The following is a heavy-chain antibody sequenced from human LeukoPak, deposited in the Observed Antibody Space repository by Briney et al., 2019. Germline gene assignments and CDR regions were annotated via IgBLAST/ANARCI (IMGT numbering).Heavy chain of an antibody. CDR2: ISGSGTST. CDR1: GFTFSSYA. J-gene: IGHJ2*01. Sequence: GGSLRLSCAASGFTFSSYALSGFRQPPGRGREGVSGISGSGTSTDYADSVKGRFTISRDNSKNTLYLQMNSLRADDTAVFYCAKDAGNGDFYWYFDLWGRGTLVTVSS. CDR3: AKDAGNGDFYWYFDL. V-gene: IGHV3-23*01. D-gene: IGHD4-17*01.